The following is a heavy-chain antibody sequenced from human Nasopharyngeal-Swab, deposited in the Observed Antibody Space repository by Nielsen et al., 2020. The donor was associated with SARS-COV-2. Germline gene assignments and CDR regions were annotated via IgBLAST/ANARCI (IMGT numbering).Heavy chain of an antibody. V-gene: IGHV3-11*04. CDR2: ISSSGSTI. Sequence: AGSLRLSCAASGFTFSDYYMSWIRQATGKVLEWVSYISSSGSTIYYADSVKGRFTISRDNAKNSLYLQMNSLRAEDTAVYYCARVGGGSGWYSNWFDPWGQGTLVTVSS. J-gene: IGHJ5*02. CDR1: GFTFSDYY. D-gene: IGHD6-19*01. CDR3: ARVGGGSGWYSNWFDP.